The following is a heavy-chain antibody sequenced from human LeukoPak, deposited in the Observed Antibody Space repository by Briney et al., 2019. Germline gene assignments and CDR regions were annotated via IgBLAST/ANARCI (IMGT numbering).Heavy chain of an antibody. CDR3: ARCPRYCSSTSCQGHYYYYMDV. V-gene: IGHV1-8*03. CDR1: GGTFSSYA. Sequence: ASVKVSCKASGGTFSSYAINWVRQATGQGLEWMGWMNPNSGNTGYAQKFQGRVTITRNTSISTAYMELSSLRSEDTAVYYCARCPRYCSSTSCQGHYYYYMDVWGKGTTVTVSS. CDR2: MNPNSGNT. J-gene: IGHJ6*03. D-gene: IGHD2-2*01.